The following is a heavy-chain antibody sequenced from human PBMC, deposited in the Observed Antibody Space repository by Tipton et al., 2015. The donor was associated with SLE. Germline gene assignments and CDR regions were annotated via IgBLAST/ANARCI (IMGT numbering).Heavy chain of an antibody. CDR2: IYHSGST. V-gene: IGHV4-39*07. CDR3: ARLDYYYYYMDV. Sequence: TLSLTCTVSGGSISSSTYYWGWIRQPPGKGLEWIGSIYHSGSTYYNPSLKSRVTISVDTSKNQFSLKLSSVTAADTAVYYCARLDYYYYYMDVWGKGTTVTVSS. J-gene: IGHJ6*03. CDR1: GGSISSSTYY.